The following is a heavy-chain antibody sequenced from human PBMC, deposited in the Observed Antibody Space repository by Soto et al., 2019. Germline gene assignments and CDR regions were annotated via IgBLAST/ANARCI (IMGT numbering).Heavy chain of an antibody. J-gene: IGHJ6*02. CDR2: IIPIFGTA. V-gene: IGHV1-69*01. CDR3: ASNLYSSPRSLKGYYYYGMDV. CDR1: GGTFSSYA. Sequence: VQLVQSGAEVKKPGSSVKVSCKASGGTFSSYAISWVRQAPGQGLEWMGGIIPIFGTANYAQKFQGRVTITADESTSTAYMELSSLRSEDTAVYYCASNLYSSPRSLKGYYYYGMDVWGQGTTVTVSS. D-gene: IGHD6-13*01.